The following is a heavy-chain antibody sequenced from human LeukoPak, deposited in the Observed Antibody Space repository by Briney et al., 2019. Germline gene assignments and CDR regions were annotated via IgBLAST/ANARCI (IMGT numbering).Heavy chain of an antibody. CDR3: ARVAARPYYFDY. J-gene: IGHJ4*02. CDR2: IIPIFATT. V-gene: IGHV1-69*13. D-gene: IGHD6-6*01. Sequence: ASVKVSCKASGGTFSSYSISWVRQAPGQGLEWMGGIIPIFATTNYAQKFQGRVTITADESTSTAYMELSGLRSDDTAVYYCARVAARPYYFDYWGQGTLVTVSS. CDR1: GGTFSSYS.